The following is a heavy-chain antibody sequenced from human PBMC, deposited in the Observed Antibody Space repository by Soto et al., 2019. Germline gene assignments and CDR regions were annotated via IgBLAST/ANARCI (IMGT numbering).Heavy chain of an antibody. CDR3: ASHYAYAEGYSWYGIDV. J-gene: IGHJ6*02. D-gene: IGHD2-2*01. Sequence: EVQLVESGGGLVLPGGSLRLSCAASGFTFSRYWMHWVRQAPGKGLVWVSRISSYGSDTHYADAVKGRFTISRDNAKNTMYLQRTSLRADYTAVYYCASHYAYAEGYSWYGIDVWGQGTTVTVSS. CDR2: ISSYGSDT. CDR1: GFTFSRYW. V-gene: IGHV3-74*01.